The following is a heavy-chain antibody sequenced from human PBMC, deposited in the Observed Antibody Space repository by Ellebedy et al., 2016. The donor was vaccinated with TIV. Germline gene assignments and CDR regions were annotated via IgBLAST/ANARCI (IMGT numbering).Heavy chain of an antibody. CDR2: INTGNGNR. Sequence: ASVKVSXXASGHTFTAYGIHWVRQAPGQSLEWMGWINTGNGNRKYSQKFQGRVTITSDTSASTASMELSSLMSEDTAVYYCATREWQDPMDVWGQGTTVTVSS. CDR3: ATREWQDPMDV. V-gene: IGHV1-3*04. D-gene: IGHD3-3*01. J-gene: IGHJ6*02. CDR1: GHTFTAYG.